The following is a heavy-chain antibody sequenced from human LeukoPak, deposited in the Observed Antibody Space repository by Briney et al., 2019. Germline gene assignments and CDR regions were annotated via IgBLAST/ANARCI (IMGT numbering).Heavy chain of an antibody. J-gene: IGHJ4*02. CDR2: ISASGSNT. Sequence: GGSLRLSCAASGFTFSSYAMSWVRQAPGKGLEWVSLISASGSNTYYADSVKGRFTISRDNSKNTVYLQMNSLRGEDTAIYYCARGVTVTTDFWGQGTLVTVSS. CDR1: GFTFSSYA. V-gene: IGHV3-23*01. CDR3: ARGVTVTTDF. D-gene: IGHD4-17*01.